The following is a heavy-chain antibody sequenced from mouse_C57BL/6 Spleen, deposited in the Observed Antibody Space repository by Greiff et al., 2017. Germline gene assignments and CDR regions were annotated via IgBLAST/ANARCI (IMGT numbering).Heavy chain of an antibody. V-gene: IGHV5-16*01. CDR3: ARAVYDGYYETWFAY. J-gene: IGHJ3*01. D-gene: IGHD2-3*01. Sequence: EVKLMESEGGLEQPGSSMKLSCTASGFTFSDYYMAWVRQVPEKGLEWVANINYDGSSTYYLDSLKSRFIISRDNAKNILYLQRSSLKSEDTATYYCARAVYDGYYETWFAYWGQGTLVTVSA. CDR1: GFTFSDYY. CDR2: INYDGSST.